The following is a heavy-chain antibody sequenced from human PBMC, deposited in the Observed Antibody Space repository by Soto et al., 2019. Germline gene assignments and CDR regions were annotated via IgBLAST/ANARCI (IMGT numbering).Heavy chain of an antibody. CDR2: ILYDGSNK. V-gene: IGHV3-30*18. CDR3: AKNTSTSWSRLRRSG. J-gene: IGHJ4*02. CDR1: GFTFSSYG. Sequence: GGSLRLSCAASGFTFSSYGMHWVRQAPGKGLEWVAVILYDGSNKYYADSVKGRFTISRDNSKNTLYLQMNSLRAEDTAVYYCAKNTSTSWSRLRRSGWGQGTLVTVSS. D-gene: IGHD6-13*01.